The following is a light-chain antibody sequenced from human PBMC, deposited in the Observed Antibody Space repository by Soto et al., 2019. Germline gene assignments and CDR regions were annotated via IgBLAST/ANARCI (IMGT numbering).Light chain of an antibody. CDR2: EVR. J-gene: IGLJ1*01. CDR1: SGDVGGYNY. CDR3: SSDTSSSTLG. Sequence: QSVLTQPRSVSGSPGQSVTFSCIGTSGDVGGYNYVSWYQQHPGKAPKLVIYEVRNRPSGVSNRFSGSKSGHTASLTISGLQAEDEADYYCSSDTSSSTLGFGTGTKGTVL. V-gene: IGLV2-14*01.